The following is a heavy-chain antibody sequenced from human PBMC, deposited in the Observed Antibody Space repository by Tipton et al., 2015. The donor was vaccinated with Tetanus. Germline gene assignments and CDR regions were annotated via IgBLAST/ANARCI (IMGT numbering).Heavy chain of an antibody. CDR1: GFTFSSYA. CDR3: ASDTYYDFWSGYYPSYYYYGMDV. CDR2: ISYDGSNK. Sequence: SLRLSCAASGFTFSSYAMHWVRQAPGKGLEWVAVISYDGSNKYYADSVKGRFTTSRDNSKNTLYLQMNSLRAEDTAVYYCASDTYYDFWSGYYPSYYYYGMDVWGQGTTVTVSS. V-gene: IGHV3-30-3*01. D-gene: IGHD3-3*01. J-gene: IGHJ6*02.